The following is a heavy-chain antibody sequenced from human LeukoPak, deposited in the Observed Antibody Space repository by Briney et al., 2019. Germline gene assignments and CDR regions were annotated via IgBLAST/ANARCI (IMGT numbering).Heavy chain of an antibody. Sequence: SETLSLTCTVSGGSISSGGYYWSWIRQPPGKGLEWIGDIYHSGSTYYNPSLKSRVTISVDRSKNQFSLKLSSVTAADTAVYYCARDDYGDYGDAFDIWGQGTMVTVSS. CDR3: ARDDYGDYGDAFDI. V-gene: IGHV4-30-2*01. CDR2: IYHSGST. D-gene: IGHD4-17*01. CDR1: GGSISSGGYY. J-gene: IGHJ3*02.